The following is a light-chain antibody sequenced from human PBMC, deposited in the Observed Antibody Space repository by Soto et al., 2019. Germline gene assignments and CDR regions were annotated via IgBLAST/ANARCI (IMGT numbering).Light chain of an antibody. V-gene: IGKV3-20*01. CDR3: QQYGSSTIT. J-gene: IGKJ5*01. Sequence: EMVLTQSPDTLSLSPGQRATLSCRASQSVSSSYLPWYQPKPGTDPRTPIPAASSRATGIPDRISGSGSGTDFNLTISRLEPEDSAVYECQQYGSSTITFGQGTRLEIK. CDR2: AAS. CDR1: QSVSSSY.